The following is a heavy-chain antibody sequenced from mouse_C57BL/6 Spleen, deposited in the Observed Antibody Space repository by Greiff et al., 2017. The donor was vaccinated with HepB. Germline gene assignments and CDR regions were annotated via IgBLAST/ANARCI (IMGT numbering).Heavy chain of an antibody. V-gene: IGHV1-26*01. D-gene: IGHD2-3*01. CDR2: INPNNGGT. J-gene: IGHJ2*01. CDR1: GYTFTDYY. CDR3: ARWNDGYWGARFDY. Sequence: VQLQQSGPELVKPGASVKISCKASGYTFTDYYMNWVKQSHGKSLEWIGDINPNNGGTSYNQKFKGKATLTVDKSSSTAYMELRSLTSEDSAVYYCARWNDGYWGARFDYWGQGTTLTVSS.